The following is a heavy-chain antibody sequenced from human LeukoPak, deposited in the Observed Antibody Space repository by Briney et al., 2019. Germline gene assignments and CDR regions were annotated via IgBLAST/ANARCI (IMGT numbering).Heavy chain of an antibody. D-gene: IGHD3-10*01. J-gene: IGHJ5*02. V-gene: IGHV1-3*01. CDR2: INAGNGNT. Sequence: ASVKVPCKASGYTFTSYAMYWVRQAPGQRLEWMGWINAGNGNTKYSQKFQGRVTIIRNTSASTAYMELSSLRSEDTAVYYCARSSDGNWFDPWGQGTLVTVSS. CDR3: ARSSDGNWFDP. CDR1: GYTFTSYA.